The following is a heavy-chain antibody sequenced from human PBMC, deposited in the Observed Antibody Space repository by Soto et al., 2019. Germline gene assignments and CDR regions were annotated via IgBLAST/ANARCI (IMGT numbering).Heavy chain of an antibody. Sequence: SETLSLTCTVSGGSISSSSYYWGWIRQPPGKGLEGIGSIYYSGSTYYNPSLKSRVTISVDTSKNQFSLKLSSVPAADTAVYYCARRGKNTIFGVAHDYWGQGTLVTVSS. D-gene: IGHD3-3*01. CDR2: IYYSGST. CDR1: GGSISSSSYY. J-gene: IGHJ4*02. V-gene: IGHV4-39*01. CDR3: ARRGKNTIFGVAHDY.